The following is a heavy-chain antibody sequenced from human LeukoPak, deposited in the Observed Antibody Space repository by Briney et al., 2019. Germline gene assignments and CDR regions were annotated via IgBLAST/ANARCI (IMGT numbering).Heavy chain of an antibody. J-gene: IGHJ4*02. V-gene: IGHV3-23*01. D-gene: IGHD3-22*01. CDR1: GFTFSSYA. Sequence: GGSLRLSCAASGFTFSSYAMSWVRQAPGKGLEWVSAISGSGGSTYYADSVKGRFTISRDNSKNTLYLQMNSLRAEDTAVYYCATGFSDSSGYYGYWGQGTLVTVSS. CDR2: ISGSGGST. CDR3: ATGFSDSSGYYGY.